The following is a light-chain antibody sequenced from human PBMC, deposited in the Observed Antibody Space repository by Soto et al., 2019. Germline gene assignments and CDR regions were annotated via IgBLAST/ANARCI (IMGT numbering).Light chain of an antibody. CDR3: QQRSNWPLT. CDR2: DAS. Sequence: EVVLTQSPGILSLSPGDRATLSCGASQSVTSKLAWYQQKPGQAPNLLIYDASNRATGIPARFSGSGSGTDLTLTISSLEPEDFAVYYCQQRSNWPLTFGQGTRLEIK. V-gene: IGKV3-11*01. CDR1: QSVTSK. J-gene: IGKJ5*01.